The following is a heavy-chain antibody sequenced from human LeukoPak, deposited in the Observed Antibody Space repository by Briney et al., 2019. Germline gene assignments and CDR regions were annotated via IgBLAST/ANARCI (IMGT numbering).Heavy chain of an antibody. D-gene: IGHD3-22*01. V-gene: IGHV3-30*02. J-gene: IGHJ4*02. CDR3: ARDFDDINGDYYYIPDF. Sequence: PGGSLRLSCAASGFKLSRNGMHWVRQAPGKGLEWVAFMRYDGTEAFYGDSVRGRFTISRDDSKNTLYLQMNNLRHEDTAVYFCARDFDDINGDYYYIPDFWGQGVLVTVSS. CDR1: GFKLSRNG. CDR2: MRYDGTEA.